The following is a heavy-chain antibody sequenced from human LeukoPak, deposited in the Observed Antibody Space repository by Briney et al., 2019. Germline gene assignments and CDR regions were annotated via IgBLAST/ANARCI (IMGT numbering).Heavy chain of an antibody. V-gene: IGHV1-69*05. Sequence: SVKVSCKASGGTFSSYAISWGREAPGEGGEWMGGIIHIFGTTNYAQKFQGRVTITTDESTSTAYMELSSLRSEDTAVYYCARDPVYGDYGVEYFQHWGQGTLVTVSS. CDR3: ARDPVYGDYGVEYFQH. CDR2: IIHIFGTT. J-gene: IGHJ1*01. D-gene: IGHD4-17*01. CDR1: GGTFSSYA.